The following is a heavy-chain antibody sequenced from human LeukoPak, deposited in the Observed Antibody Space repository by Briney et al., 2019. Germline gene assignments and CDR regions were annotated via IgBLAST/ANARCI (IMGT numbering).Heavy chain of an antibody. J-gene: IGHJ6*02. CDR3: ARIGYYYDSSGYYYAYYGMDV. D-gene: IGHD3-22*01. V-gene: IGHV1-69*04. CDR1: GGTFSSYA. CDR2: IIPILGIA. Sequence: SVKVSCKASGGTFSSYAISWVRQAPGQGLEWMGRIIPILGIANYAQKLQGRVTITADKSTSTAYMELSSLRSEDTAVYYCARIGYYYDSSGYYYAYYGMDVWGQGTTVTVSS.